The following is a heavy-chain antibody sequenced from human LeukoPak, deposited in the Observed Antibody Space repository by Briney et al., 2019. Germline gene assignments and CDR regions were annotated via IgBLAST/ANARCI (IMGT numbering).Heavy chain of an antibody. V-gene: IGHV3-48*04. Sequence: PGGSLRLSCAASGFTFSSYSMNWVRQAPGKGLEWVSYISSSSSTIYYADSVKGRFTISRDNAKNSLYLQMNSLRAEDTAVYYCARDRDAVLLWFGDPGGDYGMDVWGQGTTVTVSS. CDR1: GFTFSSYS. J-gene: IGHJ6*02. CDR2: ISSSSSTI. D-gene: IGHD3-10*01. CDR3: ARDRDAVLLWFGDPGGDYGMDV.